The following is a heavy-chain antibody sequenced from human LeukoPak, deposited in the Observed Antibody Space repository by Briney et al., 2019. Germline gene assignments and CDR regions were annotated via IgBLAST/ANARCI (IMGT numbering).Heavy chain of an antibody. CDR3: AREYCSGGSCYLTKYYFDY. Sequence: ASVKVSCKASGYTFTSYGISWVRQAPGQGLEWVGWISAYNGNTNYAQKLQGRVTMTTDTSTSTAYMELRSLRSDDTAVYYCAREYCSGGSCYLTKYYFDYWGQGTLVTVSS. D-gene: IGHD2-15*01. CDR2: ISAYNGNT. CDR1: GYTFTSYG. V-gene: IGHV1-18*01. J-gene: IGHJ4*02.